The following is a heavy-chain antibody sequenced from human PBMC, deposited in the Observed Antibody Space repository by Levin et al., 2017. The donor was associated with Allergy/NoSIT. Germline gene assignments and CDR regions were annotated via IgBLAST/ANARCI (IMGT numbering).Heavy chain of an antibody. CDR1: GFTFNKYW. CDR3: ARDLAGYYDKSGYYLG. D-gene: IGHD3-22*01. CDR2: INQDGSEG. V-gene: IGHV3-7*01. J-gene: IGHJ1*01. Sequence: GESLKISCVASGFTFNKYWMSWVRQAPGKGLEWVANINQDGSEGYYVDSVKGRFIMSRDNSKSSVFLQMNSLRAEDTAVYFCARDLAGYYDKSGYYLGWGQGTLVSVSS.